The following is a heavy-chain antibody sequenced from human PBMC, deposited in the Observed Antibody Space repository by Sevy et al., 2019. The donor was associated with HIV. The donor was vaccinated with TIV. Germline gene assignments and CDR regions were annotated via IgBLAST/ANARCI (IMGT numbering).Heavy chain of an antibody. CDR3: AKILYYYDSSGYYTDY. CDR2: ISGSGGST. CDR1: GFTFSSYA. D-gene: IGHD3-22*01. Sequence: GGSLRLSCAASGFTFSSYAMSWVRQAPGKGLEWVSAISGSGGSTYYADSVKGRFTISRDNSKNTLYLQMNSLRAEDTAVYYCAKILYYYDSSGYYTDYWGQRTLVTVSS. V-gene: IGHV3-23*01. J-gene: IGHJ4*02.